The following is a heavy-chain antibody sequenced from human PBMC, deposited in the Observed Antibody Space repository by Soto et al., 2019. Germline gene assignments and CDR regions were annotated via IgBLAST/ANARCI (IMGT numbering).Heavy chain of an antibody. CDR2: IDPSDSYT. Sequence: PGESLKISCKGSGYSFTSYWISWVRQMPGKGLEWMGRIDPSDSYTNYSPSFQGHITISADKSISTAYLQWSSLKASDTAMYYCARQQKEYYYYGMDVWGQGTTVTVSS. CDR3: ARQQKEYYYYGMDV. J-gene: IGHJ6*02. CDR1: GYSFTSYW. V-gene: IGHV5-10-1*01.